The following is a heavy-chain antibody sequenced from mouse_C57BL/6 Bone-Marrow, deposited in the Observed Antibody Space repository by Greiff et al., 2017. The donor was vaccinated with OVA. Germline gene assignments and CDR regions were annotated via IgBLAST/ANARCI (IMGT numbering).Heavy chain of an antibody. V-gene: IGHV5-6*02. Sequence: EVMLVESGGDLVKPGGSLKLSCAASGFTFSSYGMSWVRQTPDKRLVWVATISSGGSYTYYPASVKGRFTISRDNAKNTLYLQMSSLKSADTAMYYCARHRGYYGSSPYAMDYWGQGTSVTVSS. CDR3: ARHRGYYGSSPYAMDY. CDR2: ISSGGSYT. J-gene: IGHJ4*01. D-gene: IGHD1-1*01. CDR1: GFTFSSYG.